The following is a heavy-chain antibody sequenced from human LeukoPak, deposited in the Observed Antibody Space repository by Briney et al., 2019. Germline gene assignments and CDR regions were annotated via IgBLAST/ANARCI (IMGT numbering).Heavy chain of an antibody. CDR1: GGSISSYY. J-gene: IGHJ6*03. V-gene: IGHV4-4*07. D-gene: IGHD3-9*01. CDR3: ARALRKYEVLDYYYYYMDV. Sequence: PSETLSLTCTVSGGSISSYYWSWIRQPAGKGLEWIGRIYTSGSTNYNPSLKSRVTMSVDTSKNQFSLKLSSVTAADTAVYYCARALRKYEVLDYYYYYMDVWRKGTTVTVSS. CDR2: IYTSGST.